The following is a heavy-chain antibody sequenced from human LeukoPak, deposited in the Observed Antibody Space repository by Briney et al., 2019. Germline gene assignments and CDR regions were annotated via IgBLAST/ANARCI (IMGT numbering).Heavy chain of an antibody. J-gene: IGHJ4*02. Sequence: TETLSLTCTVPGGSISSYYGSSSRQPPGKGLGLDGYIYYSGSTKHNPSLKSRVTIYVDPSKIQYSRKLSSVTAADTAVYYCARHFANYVILTGYYDYWGQGTLVTVSS. D-gene: IGHD3-9*01. CDR2: IYYSGST. V-gene: IGHV4-59*08. CDR1: GGSISSYY. CDR3: ARHFANYVILTGYYDY.